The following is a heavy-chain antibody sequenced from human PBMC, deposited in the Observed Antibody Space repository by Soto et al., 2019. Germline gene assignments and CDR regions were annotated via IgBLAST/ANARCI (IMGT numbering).Heavy chain of an antibody. Sequence: SVKVSCKASGGTFSSYAVSWVRQAPGQGLEWMGGIIPIFGTANYAQKFQGRVAITADKSTSTAYMELSSLRSADTAVYYCARGGYITDWYFDLWGRCTLVTVSS. V-gene: IGHV1-69*06. D-gene: IGHD6-25*01. CDR1: GGTFSSYA. J-gene: IGHJ2*01. CDR3: ARGGYITDWYFDL. CDR2: IIPIFGTA.